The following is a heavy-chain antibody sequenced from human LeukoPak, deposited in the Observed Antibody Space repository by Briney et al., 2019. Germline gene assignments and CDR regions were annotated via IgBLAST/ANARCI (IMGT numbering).Heavy chain of an antibody. CDR1: GVSISSSNSY. J-gene: IGHJ4*02. CDR3: ARQTGSGLFILP. V-gene: IGHV4-39*01. CDR2: IYYSGNT. Sequence: SETLSLTCTVSGVSISSSNSYWGWIRQPPGKGLEWIGSIYYSGNTYYNASLKSQFSISIATAKNQFSLRLTSVTAADTAVYYCARQTGSGLFILPGGQGTLVTVSS. D-gene: IGHD3/OR15-3a*01.